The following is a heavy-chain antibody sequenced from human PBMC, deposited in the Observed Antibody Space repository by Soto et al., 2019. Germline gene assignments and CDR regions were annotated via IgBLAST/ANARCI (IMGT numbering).Heavy chain of an antibody. J-gene: IGHJ5*02. CDR3: AREHQLLHRGWFDP. D-gene: IGHD2-2*01. V-gene: IGHV4-31*03. CDR2: IYYSGST. CDR1: GGSISSGGYY. Sequence: SETLSLTCTVSGGSISSGGYYWSWIRQHPGKGLEWIGYIYYSGSTYYNPSLKSRVTISVDTSKNQFSLKLSSVTAADKAVYYCAREHQLLHRGWFDPWGQGTLATASS.